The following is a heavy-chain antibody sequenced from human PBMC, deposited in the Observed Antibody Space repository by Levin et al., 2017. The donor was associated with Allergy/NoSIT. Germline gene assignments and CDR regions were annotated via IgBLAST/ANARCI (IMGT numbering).Heavy chain of an antibody. V-gene: IGHV1-2*02. Sequence: ASVKVSCKASGYTFTGYYMHWVRQAPGQGLEWMGWINPNSGGTNYAQKFQGRVTMTRDTSISTAYMELSRLRSDDTAVYYCARDPPRIAAAGVDYWGQGTLVTVSS. J-gene: IGHJ4*02. CDR1: GYTFTGYY. D-gene: IGHD6-13*01. CDR2: INPNSGGT. CDR3: ARDPPRIAAAGVDY.